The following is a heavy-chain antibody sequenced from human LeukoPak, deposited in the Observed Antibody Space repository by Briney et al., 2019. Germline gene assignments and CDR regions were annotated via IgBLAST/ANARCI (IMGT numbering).Heavy chain of an antibody. CDR2: IGGSGTTI. CDR3: ARGPICGGDCYSNWFAP. J-gene: IGHJ5*02. Sequence: QPGGSLRLSCAASGFTFSSYSMNWVRQAPGKGLEWVSYIGGSGTTIYYADSVKGRFTISRDNAKNSLYLQMNTLRAEDTAVYYCARGPICGGDCYSNWFAPWGQGTLVTVSS. V-gene: IGHV3-48*01. CDR1: GFTFSSYS. D-gene: IGHD2-21*01.